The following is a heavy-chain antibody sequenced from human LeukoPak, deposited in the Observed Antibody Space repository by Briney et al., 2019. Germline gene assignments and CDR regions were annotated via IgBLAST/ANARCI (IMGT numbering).Heavy chain of an antibody. CDR3: ARDDYDYVWGSYRPGFDY. CDR2: ISYDGSNK. Sequence: GGSLRLSCAASGFTFSSYAMHWVRQAPGKGLEWVAVISYDGSNKYYADSVKGRFTISRDNSKNTLYLQMNSLRAEDTAVYYCARDDYDYVWGSYRPGFDYWGQGTLVTVSS. CDR1: GFTFSSYA. V-gene: IGHV3-30-3*01. J-gene: IGHJ4*02. D-gene: IGHD3-16*02.